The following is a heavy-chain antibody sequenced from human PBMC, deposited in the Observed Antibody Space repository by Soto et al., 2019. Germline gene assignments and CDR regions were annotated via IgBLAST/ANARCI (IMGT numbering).Heavy chain of an antibody. V-gene: IGHV4-39*01. Sequence: LSLTCTVSGGSISSRSYYWGWIRQSPGKGLEWIGNIYYSGSTYYNSSLKSRATISVDTSKDQFSMKLSSVTAADTAVYYCARQSGGSGYYYYGMDVWGQGTTVTVSS. CDR2: IYYSGST. J-gene: IGHJ6*02. CDR3: ARQSGGSGYYYYGMDV. D-gene: IGHD2-15*01. CDR1: GGSISSRSYY.